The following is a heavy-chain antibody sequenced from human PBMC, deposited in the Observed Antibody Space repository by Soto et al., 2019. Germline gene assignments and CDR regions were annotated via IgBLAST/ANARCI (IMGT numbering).Heavy chain of an antibody. CDR2: IKSKTVGETT. J-gene: IGHJ4*02. CDR1: GFPFSNTW. Sequence: GESLKISCAASGFPFSNTWMNWVRQAPGKGLEWVGRIKSKTVGETTDYAAPVKGRFALSRDDSKNTVSLQMNSLKSEDTAIYYCTTDNCRSSTCYLNYWGQGALVTVSS. CDR3: TTDNCRSSTCYLNY. D-gene: IGHD2-2*01. V-gene: IGHV3-15*07.